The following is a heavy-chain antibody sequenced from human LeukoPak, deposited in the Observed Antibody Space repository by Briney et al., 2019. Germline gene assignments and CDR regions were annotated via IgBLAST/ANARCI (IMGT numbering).Heavy chain of an antibody. CDR2: IIPIFGTA. D-gene: IGHD6-13*01. J-gene: IGHJ4*02. CDR3: ARAGLYSSSWYSAFFDY. Sequence: PVKVSCKASGGTFSSYAISWVRQAPGQGLEWMGGIIPIFGTANYAQKFQGRVTITADKSTSTAYMELSSLRSEDTAVYYCARAGLYSSSWYSAFFDYWGQGTLVTVSS. V-gene: IGHV1-69*06. CDR1: GGTFSSYA.